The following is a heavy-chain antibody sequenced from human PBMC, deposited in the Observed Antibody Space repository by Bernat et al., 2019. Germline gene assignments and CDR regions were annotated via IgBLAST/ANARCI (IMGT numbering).Heavy chain of an antibody. CDR1: GLSVSNAW. CDR3: AAGTS. Sequence: EVQLVESGGGLVKPGESLRLSCAASGLSVSNAWMCWVRQAPGKGLEWVSRIKSKSEGGTADYTAPVKGRFTISRDDSKNTLHLQMNSLNTEDTAVYYCAAGTSWGQGSRVTISS. D-gene: IGHD1-14*01. J-gene: IGHJ4*02. CDR2: IKSKSEGGTA. V-gene: IGHV3-15*01.